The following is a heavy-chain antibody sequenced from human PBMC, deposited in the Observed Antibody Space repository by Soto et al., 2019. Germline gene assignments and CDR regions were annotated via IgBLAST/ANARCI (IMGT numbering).Heavy chain of an antibody. D-gene: IGHD3-3*01. CDR1: GGSINSGDYY. J-gene: IGHJ4*02. V-gene: IGHV4-30-4*01. Sequence: QVQLQESGPGLVKPSQTLSLTCSVSGGSINSGDYYCNWIRQPPGKGLEWIGYIYYDGSTYYNPSLAGRVTRSVDTSKNQSSLTLRPVTAADTAVYSCVKDPHDFWSGLSSIGSWGQGTLVTVSS. CDR3: VKDPHDFWSGLSSIGS. CDR2: IYYDGST.